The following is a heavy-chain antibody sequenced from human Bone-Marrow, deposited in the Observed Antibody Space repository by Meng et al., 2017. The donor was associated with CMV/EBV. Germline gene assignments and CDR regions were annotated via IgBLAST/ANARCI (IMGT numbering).Heavy chain of an antibody. V-gene: IGHV3-21*01. Sequence: GESLKIPCAASGLTFSSYSMNWVRQAPGKGLEWVSSISSSSSYIYYADSVKGRFTISRDNAKNSLYLQMNSLRAEDTAVYCCASQFDLVDYWGQRTLVTVSS. CDR2: ISSSSSYI. CDR1: GLTFSSYS. J-gene: IGHJ4*02. D-gene: IGHD3-9*01. CDR3: ASQFDLVDY.